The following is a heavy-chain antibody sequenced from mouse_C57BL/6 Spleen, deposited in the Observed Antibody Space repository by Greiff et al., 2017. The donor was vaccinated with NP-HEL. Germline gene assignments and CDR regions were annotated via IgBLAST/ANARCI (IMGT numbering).Heavy chain of an antibody. J-gene: IGHJ3*01. CDR1: GFTFSSYA. V-gene: IGHV5-4*03. D-gene: IGHD2-4*01. CDR3: ARVNDYDSFAY. Sequence: EVKLMESGGGLVKPGGSLKLSCAASGFTFSSYAMSWVRQTPEKRLEWVATISDGGSYTYYPDNVKGRFTISRDNAKNNLYLQMSHLKSEDTAMYYCARVNDYDSFAYWGQRTLVTVSA. CDR2: ISDGGSYT.